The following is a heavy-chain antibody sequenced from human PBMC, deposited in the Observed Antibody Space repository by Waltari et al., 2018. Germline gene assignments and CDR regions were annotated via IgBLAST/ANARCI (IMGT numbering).Heavy chain of an antibody. V-gene: IGHV1-46*01. Sequence: QVQLVQSGAEVKKPGASVKISCKTSEYTFASSYVHWVRQAPGPGLEWMGRINPGGGSTSSAQRFQGRVTMTRDTSTSTVYMELSSLKSEDTAVYYCATDTGALWMDVWGQGTTVTVSS. CDR1: EYTFASSY. CDR2: INPGGGST. CDR3: ATDTGALWMDV. D-gene: IGHD2-21*01. J-gene: IGHJ6*02.